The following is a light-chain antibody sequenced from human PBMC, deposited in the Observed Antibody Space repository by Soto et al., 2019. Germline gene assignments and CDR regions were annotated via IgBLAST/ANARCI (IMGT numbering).Light chain of an antibody. Sequence: QSALTQPASVSGSPGQSITISCTGTSSDVGGYNYVSWYQQHPGKAPKLIIYEVSNRPSGVSNRFCGSKSGNTASLTISGLQAEDEADYYCNSYTSKSTGVYGTGTKLTVL. CDR3: NSYTSKSTGV. CDR1: SSDVGGYNY. J-gene: IGLJ1*01. CDR2: EVS. V-gene: IGLV2-14*01.